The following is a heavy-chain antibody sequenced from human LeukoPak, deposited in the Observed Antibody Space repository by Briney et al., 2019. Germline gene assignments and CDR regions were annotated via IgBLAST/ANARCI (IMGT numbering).Heavy chain of an antibody. V-gene: IGHV4-34*01. CDR2: INHSEST. Sequence: PSETLSLTCAVYGGSFSGYYWSWIRQPPGKGLEWIGEINHSESTNYNPSLKSRVTISVDTSKNQFSLKLSSVTAADTAVYYCARGYYDFWSGYYYYYYYYMDVWGKGTTVTVSS. D-gene: IGHD3-3*01. J-gene: IGHJ6*03. CDR3: ARGYYDFWSGYYYYYYYYMDV. CDR1: GGSFSGYY.